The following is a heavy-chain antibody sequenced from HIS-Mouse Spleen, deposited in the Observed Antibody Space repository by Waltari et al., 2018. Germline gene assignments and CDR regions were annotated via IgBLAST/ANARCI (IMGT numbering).Heavy chain of an antibody. Sequence: QLQLQESGPGLVKPSETLSLPCTVPGGSISSSSYYWGWIRQPPGKGLEWIGIIYYSGSTYYNPSLKSRVTISVDTSKNQFSLKLSSVTAADTAVYYCAREIPYSSSWYDWYFDLWGRGTLVTVSS. CDR1: GGSISSSSYY. CDR2: IYYSGST. D-gene: IGHD6-13*01. V-gene: IGHV4-39*07. CDR3: AREIPYSSSWYDWYFDL. J-gene: IGHJ2*01.